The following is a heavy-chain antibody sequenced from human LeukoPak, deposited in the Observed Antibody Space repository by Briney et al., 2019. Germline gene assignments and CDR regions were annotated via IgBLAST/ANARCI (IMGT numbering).Heavy chain of an antibody. Sequence: ASVKVCCKASGYTFTRYGISWVRQAPGQGLEWMGWISAYNGNTNYAQKLQGRVTMTTDTSTSTAYMELRSLRSDDTAVYYCARVLNDRVEYYYEKNDYWGQGTLVTVSS. V-gene: IGHV1-18*01. CDR1: GYTFTRYG. CDR3: ARVLNDRVEYYYEKNDY. D-gene: IGHD3-22*01. CDR2: ISAYNGNT. J-gene: IGHJ4*02.